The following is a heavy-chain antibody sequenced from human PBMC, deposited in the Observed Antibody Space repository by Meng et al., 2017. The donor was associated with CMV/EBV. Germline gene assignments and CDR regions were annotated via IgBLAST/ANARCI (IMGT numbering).Heavy chain of an antibody. D-gene: IGHD2-2*02. CDR3: ARAHYAPGYCSSTSCYNRWGMDV. Sequence: SVKVSCKASGGTFSSYAISWVRQAPGQGLEWMGGIIPIFGTANYAQKFQGRVTIPTDESTSTAYMELSSLRSEDTAVYYCARAHYAPGYCSSTSCYNRWGMDVWGQGTTVTVSS. CDR2: IIPIFGTA. V-gene: IGHV1-69*05. CDR1: GGTFSSYA. J-gene: IGHJ6*02.